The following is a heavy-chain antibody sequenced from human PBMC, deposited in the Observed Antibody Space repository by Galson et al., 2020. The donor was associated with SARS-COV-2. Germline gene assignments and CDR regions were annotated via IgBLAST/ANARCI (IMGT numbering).Heavy chain of an antibody. D-gene: IGHD1-26*01. CDR2: ISHDGRIE. J-gene: IGHJ3*02. Sequence: QLGESLKISCAASGFTFTNYAIHWVRQAPGKGLEWVAVISHDGRIEVYADSVKGRFTISRDNSENMLFLQMDSLRADDTAVYYCARDVSGGASDIWGQGRMVAVSS. CDR3: ARDVSGGASDI. V-gene: IGHV3-30*04. CDR1: GFTFTNYA.